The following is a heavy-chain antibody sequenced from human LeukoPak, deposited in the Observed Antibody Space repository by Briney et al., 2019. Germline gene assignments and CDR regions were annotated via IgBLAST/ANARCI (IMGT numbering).Heavy chain of an antibody. D-gene: IGHD3-22*01. CDR2: IYSDGST. V-gene: IGHV3-53*01. CDR3: ARYYYDSSGYSSYFDY. CDR1: GFIVSSNY. Sequence: VGSLRLSCAASGFIVSSNYMSWVRQAPGKGMEWVSVIYSDGSTYYADSVKGRFTISRDNSKNTLYLHMNSLRAEDTAVYYCARYYYDSSGYSSYFDYWGQGTLVTVSS. J-gene: IGHJ4*02.